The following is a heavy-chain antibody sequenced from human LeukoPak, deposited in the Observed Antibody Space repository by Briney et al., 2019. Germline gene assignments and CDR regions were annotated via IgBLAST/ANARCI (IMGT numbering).Heavy chain of an antibody. CDR1: GYTFTGYY. D-gene: IGHD6-13*01. J-gene: IGHJ5*02. V-gene: IGHV1-2*02. CDR3: ARDSSAAGYNWFDT. Sequence: ASVKVSCKASGYTFTGYYMHWVRQAPGQGLEWMGWINPNSGGTNYAQKFQGRVTMTRDTSISTAYMELSRPRTRETAVFYCARDSSAAGYNWFDTLREGTQVTVCS. CDR2: INPNSGGT.